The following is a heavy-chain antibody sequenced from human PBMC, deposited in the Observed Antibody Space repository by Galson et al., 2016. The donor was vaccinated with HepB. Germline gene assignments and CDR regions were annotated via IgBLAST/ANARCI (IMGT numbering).Heavy chain of an antibody. Sequence: SLRLSCAASGFKFDDYGMSWVRQAPGKGLEWVSGINWNGGSTGYVDSVKGRFTISRDKSKNTVFLQMNSLRVEDTAIYYCAKIDSSAWYPRGVYWGRGTLVTVSS. J-gene: IGHJ4*02. CDR3: AKIDSSAWYPRGVY. D-gene: IGHD6-19*01. CDR1: GFKFDDYG. CDR2: INWNGGST. V-gene: IGHV3-20*04.